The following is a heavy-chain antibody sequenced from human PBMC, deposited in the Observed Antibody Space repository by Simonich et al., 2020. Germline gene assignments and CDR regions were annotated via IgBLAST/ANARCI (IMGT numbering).Heavy chain of an antibody. J-gene: IGHJ3*02. D-gene: IGHD1-1*01. Sequence: QVQLQQWGAGLLKPSETLSLTCAVDGGSFSGYYWSWIRQPPGKGLGWIGEINHSGSTNNTPTLKGRVTISVDTSKNQFSRKLSSVTAADTAVYYCARGKGWKNAFDIWGQGTMVTVSS. CDR2: INHSGST. CDR3: ARGKGWKNAFDI. V-gene: IGHV4-34*01. CDR1: GGSFSGYY.